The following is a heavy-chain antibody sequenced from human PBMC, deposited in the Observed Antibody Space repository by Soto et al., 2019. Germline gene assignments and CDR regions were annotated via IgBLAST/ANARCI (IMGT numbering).Heavy chain of an antibody. CDR3: ARVFAAAGTTLYYYGAENTLQH. V-gene: IGHV1-46*03. J-gene: IGHJ1*01. CDR1: GYTFTSYY. D-gene: IGHD6-13*01. Sequence: ASVKVSCKASGYTFTSYYMHWVRQAPGQGLEWMGIINPSGGSTSYAQKFQGRVTMTRDTSTSTVYMELSSLRSEDTAVYYCARVFAAAGTTLYYYGAENTLQHWGQGTLVTVSS. CDR2: INPSGGST.